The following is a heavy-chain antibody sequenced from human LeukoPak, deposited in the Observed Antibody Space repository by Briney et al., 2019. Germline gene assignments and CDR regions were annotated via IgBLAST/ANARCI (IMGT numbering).Heavy chain of an antibody. D-gene: IGHD2-21*02. CDR2: ITNSGSYI. J-gene: IGHJ3*02. Sequence: GGSLRPSCAASGFTFSSYSMNWVRQAPGKGLEWVSSITNSGSYIYYADSVKGRFTISRDNAKNSLYLQMNSLRAEDTAVYYCARDSAYCGGDCSSSDAFDIWGQGTMVTVSS. CDR3: ARDSAYCGGDCSSSDAFDI. CDR1: GFTFSSYS. V-gene: IGHV3-21*01.